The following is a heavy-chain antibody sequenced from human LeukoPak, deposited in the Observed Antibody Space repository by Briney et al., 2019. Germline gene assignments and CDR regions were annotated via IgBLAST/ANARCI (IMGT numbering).Heavy chain of an antibody. CDR1: GASIITTNYY. CDR2: ISYSGNA. D-gene: IGHD4-11*01. J-gene: IGHJ4*02. V-gene: IGHV4-39*01. Sequence: SETLSLTCTVSGASIITTNYYWGWIRQPPGKGLEWIGSISYSGNAYYNPSLRSRLSISMDASKNQFSLKVRSVTAADTAVYYCARNLGQAWGTVTTDLWYFDHWGQGTLVPVSS. CDR3: ARNLGQAWGTVTTDLWYFDH.